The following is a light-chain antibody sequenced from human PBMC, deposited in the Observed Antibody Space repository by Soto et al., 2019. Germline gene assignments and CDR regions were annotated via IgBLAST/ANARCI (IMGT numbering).Light chain of an antibody. V-gene: IGLV2-14*01. CDR3: GSYTGSIYV. Sequence: QSALTQPASVSGSPGQSITISCTGTSSDVGGYKFVSWYQQHPGKAPKLMIYEVSNRPSGVSSRFSGSKSGNTASLTISGLQAEDEPDYYCGSYTGSIYVFGPGTKVTVL. CDR2: EVS. J-gene: IGLJ1*01. CDR1: SSDVGGYKF.